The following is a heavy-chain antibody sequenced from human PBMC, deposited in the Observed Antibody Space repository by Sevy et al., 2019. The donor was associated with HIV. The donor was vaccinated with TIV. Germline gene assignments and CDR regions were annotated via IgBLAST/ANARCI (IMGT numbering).Heavy chain of an antibody. J-gene: IGHJ4*02. CDR2: ISYDGSNK. CDR1: GFTFSSYG. CDR3: AKDGGGSGYYFDY. D-gene: IGHD1-26*01. Sequence: GGSLRLSCAASGFTFSSYGMHWVRQAPGKGLEWVAVISYDGSNKYYADSVKGRFTISRDNSKNTLYLQMNSLRAEDTAGYYCAKDGGGSGYYFDYWGQGTLVTVSS. V-gene: IGHV3-30*18.